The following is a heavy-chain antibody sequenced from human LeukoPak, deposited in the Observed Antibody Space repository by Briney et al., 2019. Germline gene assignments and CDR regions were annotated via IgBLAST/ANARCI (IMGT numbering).Heavy chain of an antibody. D-gene: IGHD3-3*01. CDR1: GFTFSSYA. J-gene: IGHJ4*02. Sequence: PGGSLRLSCAASGFTFSSYAMSWVRQAPGKGLEWVSAISGSGGSTYYADSVKGQFTISRDNSKNTLYLQMNSLRAEDTAVYYCAKGYDFWSGYQAFDYWGQGTLVTVSS. V-gene: IGHV3-23*01. CDR3: AKGYDFWSGYQAFDY. CDR2: ISGSGGST.